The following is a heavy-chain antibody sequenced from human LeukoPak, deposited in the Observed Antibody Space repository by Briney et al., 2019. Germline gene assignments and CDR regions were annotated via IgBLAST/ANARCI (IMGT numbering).Heavy chain of an antibody. D-gene: IGHD4-11*01. CDR3: ARVFGDYGNYGSSDFDY. CDR1: GGSISSGSYY. J-gene: IGHJ4*02. Sequence: SETLSLTCTVSGGSISSGSYYWGWIRQPPGKGLEWIGNIFYTGSTYYNPSLKSRVTMSVDTSKNQLSLRLSSVTAADTAVYYCARVFGDYGNYGSSDFDYWGQGTLVTVSS. V-gene: IGHV4-39*07. CDR2: IFYTGST.